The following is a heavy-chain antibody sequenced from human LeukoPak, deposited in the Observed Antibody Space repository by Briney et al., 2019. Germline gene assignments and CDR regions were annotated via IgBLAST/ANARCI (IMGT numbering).Heavy chain of an antibody. CDR2: IYSGGTT. Sequence: GGSLRLSCAASGFTFSFYGMSWVRQAPGKGLEWVSLIYSGGTTYYADSVKGRFTISRDNSKNTLYLQMNSLRAEDTAVYYCARRAGGYSHPYDYWGQGILVTVPS. V-gene: IGHV3-53*01. CDR3: ARRAGGYSHPYDY. D-gene: IGHD4-23*01. CDR1: GFTFSFYG. J-gene: IGHJ4*02.